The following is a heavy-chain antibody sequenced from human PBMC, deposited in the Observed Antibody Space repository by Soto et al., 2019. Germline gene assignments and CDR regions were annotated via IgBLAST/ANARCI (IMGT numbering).Heavy chain of an antibody. CDR3: ARLVGVAISP. Sequence: SETLSLTYTVSGGSISSYYWSWIRQPPGKGLEWIGYIYYSGSTYYSPSLKSRVTIALDTSKSLVSLRLNSVTAADTAVYYCARLVGVAISPWGQGTLVTVSS. CDR2: IYYSGST. J-gene: IGHJ4*02. D-gene: IGHD2-21*01. CDR1: GGSISSYY. V-gene: IGHV4-59*12.